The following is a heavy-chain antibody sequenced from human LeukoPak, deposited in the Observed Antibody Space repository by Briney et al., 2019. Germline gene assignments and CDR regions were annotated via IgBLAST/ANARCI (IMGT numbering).Heavy chain of an antibody. CDR1: GGSINDYY. CDR3: ARGWGPAYCGGDCHRHFDY. D-gene: IGHD2-21*02. Sequence: PSETLSLTCTVSGGSINDYYWSWIRQSPGKGLEWIGYIYYTGRTKYNPSVQSRVTISVDTSKNQFSLKLSSVTAADTAVYYCARGWGPAYCGGDCHRHFDYWGQGALVTVSS. J-gene: IGHJ4*02. CDR2: IYYTGRT. V-gene: IGHV4-59*01.